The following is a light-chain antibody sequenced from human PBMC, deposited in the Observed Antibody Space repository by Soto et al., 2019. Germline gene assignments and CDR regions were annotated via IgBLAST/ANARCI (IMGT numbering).Light chain of an antibody. CDR3: CSYAVTSTYV. V-gene: IGLV2-23*02. Sequence: QSVLTQPASLTVSPGQSITISCTGTSSDVGSYNLVSWYQQHPGKAPKLMIYEVSKRPSGVSNRFSGSKSGNTAPLTISGLQAEDEADYYCCSYAVTSTYVFGTGTKVTVL. CDR1: SSDVGSYNL. CDR2: EVS. J-gene: IGLJ1*01.